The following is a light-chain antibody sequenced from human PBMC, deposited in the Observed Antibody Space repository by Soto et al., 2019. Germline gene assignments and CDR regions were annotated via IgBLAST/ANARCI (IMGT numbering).Light chain of an antibody. CDR3: QQYNNWPPKYT. CDR1: QSVGSN. CDR2: GAS. V-gene: IGKV3-15*01. J-gene: IGKJ2*01. Sequence: EIVMTQSPATLSVSPGERATLSCRASQSVGSNLAWYQQRPGQAPRLLIYGASTRATGVPARFSGSGSETEFTLTISSLQSEDFAVYYCQQYNNWPPKYTFGQGTKLVI.